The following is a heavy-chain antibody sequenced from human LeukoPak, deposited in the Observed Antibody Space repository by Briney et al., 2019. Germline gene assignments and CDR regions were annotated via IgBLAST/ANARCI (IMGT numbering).Heavy chain of an antibody. J-gene: IGHJ4*02. D-gene: IGHD3-22*01. Sequence: GASVKVSCKASGYTFTGYYMHWVRQAPGQGLEWMGWINPNSGGTNYAQKFQGRVTMTRDTSISTAYMELSRLRSDDTAVYYCARGPYYYDSSGYYYEGLDYWGQGTLVTVSS. V-gene: IGHV1-2*02. CDR3: ARGPYYYDSSGYYYEGLDY. CDR1: GYTFTGYY. CDR2: INPNSGGT.